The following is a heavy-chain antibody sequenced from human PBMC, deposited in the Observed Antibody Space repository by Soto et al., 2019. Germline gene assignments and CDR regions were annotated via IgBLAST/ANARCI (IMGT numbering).Heavy chain of an antibody. CDR1: GFTFSSYA. D-gene: IGHD3-22*01. V-gene: IGHV3-30-3*01. CDR3: AREGNYYDSSGYYTRGVFDY. J-gene: IGHJ4*02. CDR2: ISYDGSNK. Sequence: GGSLRLSCAASGFTFSSYAMHWVRQAPGKGLEWVAVISYDGSNKYYADSVKGRFTISRDNSKNTLYLQMNSLRAEDTAVYYCAREGNYYDSSGYYTRGVFDYWGQGTLVTVSS.